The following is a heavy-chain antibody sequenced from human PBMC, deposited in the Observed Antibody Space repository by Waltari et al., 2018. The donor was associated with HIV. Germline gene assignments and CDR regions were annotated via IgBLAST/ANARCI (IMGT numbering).Heavy chain of an antibody. CDR2: ILSDGYNK. J-gene: IGHJ3*02. V-gene: IGHV3-33*06. D-gene: IGHD3-16*01. CDR1: GFTFSRYG. CDR3: VKERGPFNGFDI. Sequence: QVYLLESGGGVVQPGGSLKRSCAASGFTFSRYGMHWVRQAPGKGLEWVAVILSDGYNKFYADSVRGRFTFSRDNSKYTLSLQMNSLRAEDTALYYCVKERGPFNGFDIWGQGTMVTVSS.